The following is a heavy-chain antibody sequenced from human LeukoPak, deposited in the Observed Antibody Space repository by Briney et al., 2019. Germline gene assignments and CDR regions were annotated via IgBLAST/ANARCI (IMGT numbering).Heavy chain of an antibody. CDR3: ARESSSGWLREDGWLDY. D-gene: IGHD6-19*01. V-gene: IGHV3-66*01. Sequence: GGSLRLSCAASGFTVSSNYMSWVRQAPGKGLEWVSVIYSGGSTYYADSVKGRFTISRDNSKNTLYLQTNSLRAEDTAVYYCARESSSGWLREDGWLDYWGQGTLVTVSS. CDR2: IYSGGST. J-gene: IGHJ4*02. CDR1: GFTVSSNY.